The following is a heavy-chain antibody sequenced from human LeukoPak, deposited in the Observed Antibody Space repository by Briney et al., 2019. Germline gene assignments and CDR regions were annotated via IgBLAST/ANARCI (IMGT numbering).Heavy chain of an antibody. D-gene: IGHD3-22*01. CDR2: ISFDGSNK. V-gene: IGHV3-30*03. CDR1: GFTFSSYA. CDR3: ARVPGGGHYYDSSGYFDY. Sequence: PGGSLRLSCAVSGFTFSSYAVHWVRQAPGKGLEWVAVISFDGSNKYYADSVKGRFTISRDNSKNTLYLQMNSLRADDTAVYYCARVPGGGHYYDSSGYFDYWGQGTLVTVSS. J-gene: IGHJ4*02.